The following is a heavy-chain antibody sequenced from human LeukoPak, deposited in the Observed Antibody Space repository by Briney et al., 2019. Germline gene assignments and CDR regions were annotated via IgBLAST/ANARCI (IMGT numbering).Heavy chain of an antibody. CDR3: ARDAEVYFDY. J-gene: IGHJ4*02. Sequence: SETLSLTCTVSSGSISSTNYYWSWIRQHPVKGLEWIGYISNSGSTYYTPSLRGRLTISVDTSKNQFSLRLSSVTAADTAVYYCARDAEVYFDYWGQGTLVTVS. CDR2: ISNSGST. CDR1: SGSISSTNYY. V-gene: IGHV4-31*03.